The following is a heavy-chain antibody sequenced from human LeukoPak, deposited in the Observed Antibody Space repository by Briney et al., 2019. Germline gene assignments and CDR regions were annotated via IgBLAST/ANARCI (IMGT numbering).Heavy chain of an antibody. CDR3: AKDFTYGSGSYYYFDY. CDR2: IFPSGGEI. V-gene: IGHV3-23*01. CDR1: GFTFSTFA. J-gene: IGHJ4*02. D-gene: IGHD3-10*01. Sequence: GGSLRLSCAASGFTFSTFAMIWVRQPPGKGLEWVSSIFPSGGEIHYADSVKGRFTISRDNSKNTLYLQMNSLRAEDTAVYYCAKDFTYGSGSYYYFDYWGQGTLVTVSS.